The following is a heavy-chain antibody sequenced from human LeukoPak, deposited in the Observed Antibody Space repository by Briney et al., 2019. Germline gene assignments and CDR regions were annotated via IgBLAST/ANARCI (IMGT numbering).Heavy chain of an antibody. Sequence: SQTLSLTCAISGYSVSSNSAAWNWIRQSPARGLEWLGRTYYRCKWSNDYAVSVDRLITIKPNTSKNLFSLQQNSVTPDDTVEYYCARAVGDMEATTTRPYYNYSTDVWGKGTPGTMSS. D-gene: IGHD1-26*01. CDR2: TYYRCKWSN. CDR3: ARAVGDMEATTTRPYYNYSTDV. CDR1: GYSVSSNSAA. V-gene: IGHV6-1*01. J-gene: IGHJ6*03.